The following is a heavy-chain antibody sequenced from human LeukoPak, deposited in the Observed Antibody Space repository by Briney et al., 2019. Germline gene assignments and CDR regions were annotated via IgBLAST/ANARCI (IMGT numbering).Heavy chain of an antibody. CDR1: GGSISSYY. CDR3: ASHPHLYYYGSGSYYKTPYYYYMDV. Sequence: PSETLSLTCTVSGGSISSYYWSWIRQPAGKGLEWIGRIYTSGSTNYNPSLKSRVTMSVDTSKNQFSLKLSSVTAADTAVYYCASHPHLYYYGSGSYYKTPYYYYMDVWGKGTTVTISS. CDR2: IYTSGST. D-gene: IGHD3-10*01. V-gene: IGHV4-4*07. J-gene: IGHJ6*03.